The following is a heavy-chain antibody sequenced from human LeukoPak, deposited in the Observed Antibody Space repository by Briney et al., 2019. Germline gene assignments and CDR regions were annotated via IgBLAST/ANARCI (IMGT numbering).Heavy chain of an antibody. CDR1: GYSISSGYY. CDR3: ARVTAAAGFGNYFDY. J-gene: IGHJ4*02. Sequence: SETLSLTCTVSGYSISSGYYWGWIRQPPGKGLEWIGSIYHSGSTYYNPSLKSRVTISVDTSKNQFSLKLSSVTAADTAVYYCARVTAAAGFGNYFDYWGQGTLVAVSS. CDR2: IYHSGST. V-gene: IGHV4-38-2*02. D-gene: IGHD6-13*01.